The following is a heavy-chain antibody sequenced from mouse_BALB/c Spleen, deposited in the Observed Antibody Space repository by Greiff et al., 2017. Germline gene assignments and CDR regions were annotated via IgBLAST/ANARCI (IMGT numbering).Heavy chain of an antibody. CDR1: GYTFTSYW. Sequence: LQESGAELAKPGASVKMSCKASGYTFTSYWIQWVKQRPGQGLGWIGEIFPGTGTTYYNEKFKGKATLTIDTSSSTAYMQLSSLTSEDSAVYFCARFGGDYWGQGTSVTVSS. V-gene: IGHV1S132*01. J-gene: IGHJ4*01. CDR3: ARFGGDY. CDR2: IFPGTGTT.